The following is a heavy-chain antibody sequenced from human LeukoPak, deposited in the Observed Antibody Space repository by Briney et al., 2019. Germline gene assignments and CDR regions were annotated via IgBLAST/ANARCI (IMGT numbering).Heavy chain of an antibody. CDR2: ISYDGSNK. CDR1: GFTFSSYA. Sequence: GGSLRLSCAASGFTFSSYAMHWVRQAPGKGLEWVAVISYDGSNKYYADSVKGRFTISRDNSKNTLYLQMNSLRAEDTAVYYCARDSYYFDYWGQGTLVTVSS. J-gene: IGHJ4*02. CDR3: ARDSYYFDY. V-gene: IGHV3-30-3*01.